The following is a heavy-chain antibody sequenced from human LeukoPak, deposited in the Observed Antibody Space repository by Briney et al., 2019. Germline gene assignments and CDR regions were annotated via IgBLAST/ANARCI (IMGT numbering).Heavy chain of an antibody. V-gene: IGHV3-23*01. CDR1: GFTFSSYA. Sequence: PGGSLRLSCAASGFTFSSYAMSWVRQAPGKGLEWVSAISGSGGSTYYADSVKGRFTISRHNSKNTLYLQMNSLRAEDTAVYYCARGGGIAAAGTPDYYYGMDVWGQGTTVTVSS. CDR2: ISGSGGST. CDR3: ARGGGIAAAGTPDYYYGMDV. D-gene: IGHD6-13*01. J-gene: IGHJ6*02.